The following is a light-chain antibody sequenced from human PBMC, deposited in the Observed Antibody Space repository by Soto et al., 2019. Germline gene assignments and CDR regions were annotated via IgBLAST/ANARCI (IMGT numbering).Light chain of an antibody. CDR3: QQYVTSPLT. CDR1: QSVSSY. Sequence: EIVLTQSPATLSLSPGERATLSCRASQSVSSYLALYQQKPGQAPRLLVYGASIRATGIPDRFSGSGSGTDFTLTISRVEPEDFAVYYCQQYVTSPLTFGEGTKVDI. V-gene: IGKV3-20*01. J-gene: IGKJ4*01. CDR2: GAS.